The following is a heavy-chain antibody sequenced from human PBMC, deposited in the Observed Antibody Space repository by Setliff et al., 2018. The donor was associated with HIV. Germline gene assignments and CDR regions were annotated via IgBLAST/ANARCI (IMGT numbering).Heavy chain of an antibody. V-gene: IGHV4-39*07. J-gene: IGHJ4*02. CDR2: INHSGKI. CDR1: GGSFSISSYY. Sequence: SETLSLTCSVSGGSFSISSYYWGWIRQSPGKGLEWIGSINHSGKIYYSPSLKSRVTISVDTSKNQFSLKLSSVTAADTAVYFCARVNTMVRGLDYWGQGTLVTVSS. CDR3: ARVNTMVRGLDY. D-gene: IGHD3-10*01.